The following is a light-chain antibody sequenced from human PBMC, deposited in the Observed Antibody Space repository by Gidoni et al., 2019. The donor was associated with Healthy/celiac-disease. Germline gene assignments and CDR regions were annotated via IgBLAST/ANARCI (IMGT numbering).Light chain of an antibody. J-gene: IGKJ2*01. CDR3: QQYNNWPPGVYT. CDR1: QSVSSN. V-gene: IGKV3-15*01. CDR2: GAS. Sequence: EIVMTQSPATLSVSPGERATLSCRASQSVSSNLAWYQQKPGQAPRLLIYGASTRATGIPARFSGSGSGTEFTLTISSLQSEDVAVYYCQQYNNWPPGVYTFGQGTKLEIK.